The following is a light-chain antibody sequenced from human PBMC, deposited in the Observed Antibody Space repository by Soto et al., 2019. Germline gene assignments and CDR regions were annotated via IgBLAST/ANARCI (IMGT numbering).Light chain of an antibody. CDR1: QSISSW. CDR3: QQYNRYWT. CDR2: KAS. J-gene: IGKJ1*01. V-gene: IGKV1-5*03. Sequence: DIQMTQSPSTLSASVGDRVTITCRASQSISSWLAWYQQKPGKAPKLLIYKASSLESGVPSRFSGSGSGTEFTLTISSLQPDDFATHYCQQYNRYWTFGQGTKVEIK.